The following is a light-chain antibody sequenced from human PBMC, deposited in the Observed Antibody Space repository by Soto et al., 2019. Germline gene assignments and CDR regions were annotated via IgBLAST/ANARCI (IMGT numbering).Light chain of an antibody. CDR2: DAS. J-gene: IGKJ3*01. CDR3: QQYDSLAS. V-gene: IGKV1-33*01. CDR1: QDISNY. Sequence: MQMTQSPSSLSASVGDRVTITCQASQDISNYLNWYHQIPGKAPKLLIYDASNLEAGVPSRFSGRGLRTKFILTISMQQADVSTMYYCQQYDSLASFGPGTRLDFK.